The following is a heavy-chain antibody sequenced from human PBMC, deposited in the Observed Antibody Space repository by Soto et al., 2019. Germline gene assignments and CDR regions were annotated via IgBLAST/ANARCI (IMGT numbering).Heavy chain of an antibody. Sequence: GASVKVSCKASGYTFTSYGISWVRQAPGQGLEWMGWISAYNGNTNYAQKLQGRVTMTTDTSTSTAYMELRSLRSDDTAVYYCAREEGEYYYDSSGYYDNWFDPWGQGTLGTVSS. J-gene: IGHJ5*02. D-gene: IGHD3-22*01. CDR1: GYTFTSYG. V-gene: IGHV1-18*04. CDR3: AREEGEYYYDSSGYYDNWFDP. CDR2: ISAYNGNT.